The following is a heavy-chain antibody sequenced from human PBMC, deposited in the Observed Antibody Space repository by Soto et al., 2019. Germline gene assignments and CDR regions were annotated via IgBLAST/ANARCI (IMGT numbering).Heavy chain of an antibody. CDR3: AKGTTVTIFGVVITRSFDY. Sequence: PGGSLRLSCAASGFTFSSYAMSWVRQAPGKGLEWVSAISGSGGSTYYADSVKGRFTISRDNSKNTLYLQMNSLRAEDMAVYYCAKGTTVTIFGVVITRSFDYWGQGTLVTVSS. CDR2: ISGSGGST. J-gene: IGHJ4*02. V-gene: IGHV3-23*01. D-gene: IGHD3-3*01. CDR1: GFTFSSYA.